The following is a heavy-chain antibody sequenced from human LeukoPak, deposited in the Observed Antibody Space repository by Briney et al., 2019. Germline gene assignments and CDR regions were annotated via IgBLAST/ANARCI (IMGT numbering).Heavy chain of an antibody. CDR1: GGSISSYY. V-gene: IGHV4-59*12. Sequence: PSETLSLTCTVSGGSISSYYWSWIRQPAGKGLEWIGYIHYSGSTNYNPSLKSRVTISVDTSKNQFSLKLSSVTAADTAVYYCARDYYYGSGSYFDYWGQGTLVTVSS. J-gene: IGHJ4*02. D-gene: IGHD3-10*01. CDR2: IHYSGST. CDR3: ARDYYYGSGSYFDY.